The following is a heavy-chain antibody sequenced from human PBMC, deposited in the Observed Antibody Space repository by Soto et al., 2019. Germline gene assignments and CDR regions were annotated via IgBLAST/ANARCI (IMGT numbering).Heavy chain of an antibody. V-gene: IGHV3-30-3*01. CDR2: ISYDGSNK. Sequence: QVQLVESGGGVVQPGRSLRLSCAASGFTFSSYAMHWVRQAPGKGLEWVAVISYDGSNKYYADSVKGRFTISRDNSKNTLYLQMNSLRAEDTAVYYCASTGIAVAGTPYYFDYWGQGTLVTVSS. CDR1: GFTFSSYA. CDR3: ASTGIAVAGTPYYFDY. D-gene: IGHD6-19*01. J-gene: IGHJ4*02.